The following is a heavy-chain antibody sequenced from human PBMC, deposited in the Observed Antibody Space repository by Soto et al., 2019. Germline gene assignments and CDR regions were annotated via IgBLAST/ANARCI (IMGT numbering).Heavy chain of an antibody. J-gene: IGHJ4*02. CDR2: IYPGDSDT. CDR3: ARALGIAARPDKLYYFDY. CDR1: GYSFTSYW. V-gene: IGHV5-51*01. D-gene: IGHD6-6*01. Sequence: GESLKISCKGSGYSFTSYWIGWVRQMPGKGLEWMGIIYPGDSDTRYSPSFQGQVTISADKSISTAYLQWSSLKASDTAMYYCARALGIAARPDKLYYFDYWGQGTLVTVSS.